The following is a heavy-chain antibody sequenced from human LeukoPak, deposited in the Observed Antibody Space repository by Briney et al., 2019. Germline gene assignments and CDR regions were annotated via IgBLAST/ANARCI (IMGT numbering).Heavy chain of an antibody. J-gene: IGHJ4*02. V-gene: IGHV4-39*07. Sequence: SETLSLTCTVSGDSISSSNSYWSWIRQPPGKGLEWIGEINHSGSTNYNPSLKSRVTISVDTSKNQFSLKLSSVTAADTAVYYCARGIIVSSTSAIYYFDYWGQGTLVTVSS. CDR1: GDSISSSNSY. CDR3: ARGIIVSSTSAIYYFDY. D-gene: IGHD2-2*01. CDR2: INHSGST.